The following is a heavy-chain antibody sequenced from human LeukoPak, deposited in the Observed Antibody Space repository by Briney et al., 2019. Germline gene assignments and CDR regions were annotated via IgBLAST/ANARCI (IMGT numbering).Heavy chain of an antibody. Sequence: ASVKVSCKASGYTFTSYYMHWVRQAPGQGLEWMGIINPSGGSTSYAQKFQGRVTMTRDMSTSTVYMELSSLRSEDTAVYYCARWSRQVGATGWGQGTLVTVSS. J-gene: IGHJ4*02. CDR1: GYTFTSYY. V-gene: IGHV1-46*01. CDR3: ARWSRQVGATG. D-gene: IGHD1-26*01. CDR2: INPSGGST.